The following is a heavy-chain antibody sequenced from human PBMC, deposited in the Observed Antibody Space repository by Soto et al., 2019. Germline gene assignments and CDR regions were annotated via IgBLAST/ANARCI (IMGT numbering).Heavy chain of an antibody. CDR2: IYPGDSDT. CDR1: GYSFTSYW. V-gene: IGHV5-51*01. D-gene: IGHD6-6*01. Sequence: GESLKISCKGSGYSFTSYWIGCVRQMPGKGLEWMGIIYPGDSDTRYSPSFQGQVTISADKSISTAYLQWSSLKASDTAMYYCARWETADRQLENFGYWGQGTLVTVSS. J-gene: IGHJ4*02. CDR3: ARWETADRQLENFGY.